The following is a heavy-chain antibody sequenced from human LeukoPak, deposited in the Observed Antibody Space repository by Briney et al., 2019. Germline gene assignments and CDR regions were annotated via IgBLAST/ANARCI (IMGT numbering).Heavy chain of an antibody. CDR3: ARASRGSTSLGFDP. V-gene: IGHV4-59*01. CDR1: GGSISSYY. CDR2: IYYSGST. D-gene: IGHD2-2*01. J-gene: IGHJ5*02. Sequence: SETLSLTCTVSGGSISSYYWSWVRQPPGKGLERVGYIYYSGSTNYNPSLKSRVTISGDTSKNQFSLELSSVTAADTAVYYCARASRGSTSLGFDPWGQGTLVTVSS.